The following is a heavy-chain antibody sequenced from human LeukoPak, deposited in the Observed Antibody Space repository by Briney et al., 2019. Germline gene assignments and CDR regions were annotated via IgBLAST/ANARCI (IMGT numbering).Heavy chain of an antibody. D-gene: IGHD2-15*01. Sequence: GGSLRLSCTASGFTFGDYAMSWVRQAPGKGLEWVGFIRSKAYGGTTEYAASVKGRFTISRDDSKSIAYLQMNSLKTEDTAVYYCTSSVVVVAAFFDYWGQGTLVTVSS. CDR2: IRSKAYGGTT. CDR3: TSSVVVVAAFFDY. V-gene: IGHV3-49*04. CDR1: GFTFGDYA. J-gene: IGHJ4*02.